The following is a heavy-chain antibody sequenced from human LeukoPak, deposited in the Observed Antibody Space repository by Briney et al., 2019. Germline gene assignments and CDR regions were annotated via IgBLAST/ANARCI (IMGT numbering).Heavy chain of an antibody. J-gene: IGHJ6*02. CDR1: GFTFSSYW. CDR2: IKQDGSEK. Sequence: GGSLRLSCAASGFTFSSYWMSWVRQAPGKGLEWVANIKQDGSEKYYVDSVKGRFTISRDNAKNSLYLQMNSLRAEDTAVYYCARVRPDTIFGVVRYYYYYGMDVWGQGTTDTVSS. D-gene: IGHD3-3*01. V-gene: IGHV3-7*05. CDR3: ARVRPDTIFGVVRYYYYYGMDV.